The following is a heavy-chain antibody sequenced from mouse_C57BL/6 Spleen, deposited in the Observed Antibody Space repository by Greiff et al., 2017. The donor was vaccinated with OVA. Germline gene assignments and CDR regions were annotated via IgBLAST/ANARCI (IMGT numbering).Heavy chain of an antibody. V-gene: IGHV1-72*01. CDR3: SSGSSYLYYYAMDY. CDR2: IDPNSGGT. Sequence: QVQLQQPGAELVKPGASVKLSCKASGYTFTSYWMHWVKQRPGRGLEWIGRIDPNSGGTKYNEKFKSKATLTVDKPSSTAYLQLISLTSEYSAVSYCSSGSSYLYYYAMDYWGQGTSVTVSS. D-gene: IGHD1-1*01. J-gene: IGHJ4*01. CDR1: GYTFTSYW.